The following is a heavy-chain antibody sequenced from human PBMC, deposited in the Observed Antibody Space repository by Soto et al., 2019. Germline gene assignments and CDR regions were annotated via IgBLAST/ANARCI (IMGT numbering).Heavy chain of an antibody. D-gene: IGHD5-12*01. CDR1: GFTFSDYA. Sequence: EVQLLESGGGLVQPGGSLRLSCAASGFTFSDYAMTWARQAPGKGLEWVSAISGGGDRTYYADSVKGRFTISRDNSMNTLYLQMNSLRVEDTALYYCAKWREATMIYFDHWGQGILVTVSS. J-gene: IGHJ4*02. CDR2: ISGGGDRT. CDR3: AKWREATMIYFDH. V-gene: IGHV3-23*01.